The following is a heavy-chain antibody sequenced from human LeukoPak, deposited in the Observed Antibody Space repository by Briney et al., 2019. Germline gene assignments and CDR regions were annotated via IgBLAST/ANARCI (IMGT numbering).Heavy chain of an antibody. Sequence: SETLSLTCTVSGGSISSSSYYWGWIRQPPGKGLEWIGSIYNSGSTYYNPSLKSRVTISVDTSKNQFSLKLSSVTAADTAVYYCAAEAGGSGQDAFDIWGQGTMVTVSS. D-gene: IGHD2-15*01. CDR1: GGSISSSSYY. J-gene: IGHJ3*02. CDR3: AAEAGGSGQDAFDI. CDR2: IYNSGST. V-gene: IGHV4-39*01.